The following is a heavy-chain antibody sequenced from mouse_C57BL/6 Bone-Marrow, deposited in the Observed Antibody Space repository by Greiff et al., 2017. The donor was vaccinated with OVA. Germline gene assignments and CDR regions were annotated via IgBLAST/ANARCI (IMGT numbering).Heavy chain of an antibody. Sequence: EVQLQQSGPELVKPGASVKISCKASGYTFTDYYMNWVKQSHGKSLEWIGDINPNNGGTSYNQKFKGKATLTVDKSSSTAYMELRSLTSEDSAVYYCARGYYYSVYFDYWGQGTTLTVSS. CDR2: INPNNGGT. CDR1: GYTFTDYY. CDR3: ARGYYYSVYFDY. D-gene: IGHD1-1*01. V-gene: IGHV1-26*01. J-gene: IGHJ2*01.